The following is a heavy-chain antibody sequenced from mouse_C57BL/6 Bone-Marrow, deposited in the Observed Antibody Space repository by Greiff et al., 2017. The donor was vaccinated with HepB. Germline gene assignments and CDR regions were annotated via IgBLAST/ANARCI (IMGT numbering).Heavy chain of an antibody. CDR1: GFSLSTSGMG. V-gene: IGHV8-12*01. CDR2: SYWDDDK. CDR3: ARRASYYSNYGYWYFDV. J-gene: IGHJ1*03. Sequence: QVTLKVSGPGLLQSSQTLSLTCSFSGFSLSTSGMGVSWIRQPSGKGLVWLAHSYWDDDKRYNPSLKSRLTISKDTSRNKVFLKITRVDTADTATYYCARRASYYSNYGYWYFDVWGTGTTVTVSS. D-gene: IGHD2-5*01.